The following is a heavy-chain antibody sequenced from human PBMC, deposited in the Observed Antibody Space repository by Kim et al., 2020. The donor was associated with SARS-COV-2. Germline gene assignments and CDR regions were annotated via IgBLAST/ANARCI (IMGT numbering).Heavy chain of an antibody. J-gene: IGHJ5*02. CDR1: GDSVTNGHYY. CDR2: VYYTGST. V-gene: IGHV4-39*01. Sequence: SETLSLTCTVSGDSVTNGHYYWGWIRQSPGKGLEWIGSVYYTGSTSYDASLKSRVTISVDTSKNQFSLKVTSVTAADTAVYYCARHSGYSGNWISGFHPWGQGTLVTVSS. CDR3: ARHSGYSGNWISGFHP. D-gene: IGHD5-12*01.